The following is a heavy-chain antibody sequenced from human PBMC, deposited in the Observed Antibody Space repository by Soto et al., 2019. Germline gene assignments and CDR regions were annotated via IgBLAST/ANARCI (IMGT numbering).Heavy chain of an antibody. CDR2: INHSGST. CDR3: ARGTMVRLYGMDV. D-gene: IGHD3-10*01. V-gene: IGHV4-34*01. Sequence: SETLSITCAVCGGFFSGYYWSWIRQPPGKGLEWIGEINHSGSTNYNPSLKSRVTISVDTSKNQFSLKLSSVTAADTAVYYCARGTMVRLYGMDVWGQGTTVTVSS. CDR1: GGFFSGYY. J-gene: IGHJ6*02.